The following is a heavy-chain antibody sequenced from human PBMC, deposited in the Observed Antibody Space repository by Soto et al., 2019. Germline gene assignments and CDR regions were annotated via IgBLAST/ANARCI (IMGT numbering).Heavy chain of an antibody. V-gene: IGHV4-31*03. CDR2: IYYSGST. CDR1: GGSISSGGYY. Sequence: SETLSLTCTVSGGSISSGGYYWSWIRQHPGKGLEWIGYIYYSGSTYYNPSLKSRVTISVDTSKNQFSLKLSSVTAADTAVYYCARDHYYGSGSYYYGFDYWGQGTLVNV. D-gene: IGHD3-10*01. J-gene: IGHJ4*02. CDR3: ARDHYYGSGSYYYGFDY.